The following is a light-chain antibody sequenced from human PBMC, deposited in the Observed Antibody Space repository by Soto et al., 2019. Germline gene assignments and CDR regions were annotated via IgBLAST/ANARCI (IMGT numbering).Light chain of an antibody. Sequence: QAVVTQPASVSGSPGQSITLSCTGTSSDVGSYNLVSWYQQHPGKAPKLMIDEGSKRPSGVSNRFSGSKSGNTASLTIAGLQAEDDADYYCCSYAGSSTDVVFGGGTKLTVL. V-gene: IGLV2-23*01. CDR3: CSYAGSSTDVV. CDR2: EGS. J-gene: IGLJ2*01. CDR1: SSDVGSYNL.